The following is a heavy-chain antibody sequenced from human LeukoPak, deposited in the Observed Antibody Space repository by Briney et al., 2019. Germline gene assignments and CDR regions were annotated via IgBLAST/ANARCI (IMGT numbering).Heavy chain of an antibody. CDR2: IGSDATTK. J-gene: IGHJ3*02. Sequence: PGGSLRLSCTASGFTFSSYSMHWVRQAPGKGLEWVAVIGSDATTKNYADFVKGRFTISRDNAKNSLYLQMNSLRAEDTALYYCARDRSAGAFDIWGQGTMVTVSS. CDR1: GFTFSSYS. V-gene: IGHV3-30*04. CDR3: ARDRSAGAFDI. D-gene: IGHD2-15*01.